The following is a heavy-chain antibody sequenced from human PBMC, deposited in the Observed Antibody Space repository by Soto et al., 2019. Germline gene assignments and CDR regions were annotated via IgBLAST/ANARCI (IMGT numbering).Heavy chain of an antibody. CDR3: VRDLDGSGSYYTDY. J-gene: IGHJ4*02. V-gene: IGHV1-18*01. CDR1: GYMFISYC. CDR2: IRPYNGDT. D-gene: IGHD3-10*01. Sequence: GASMNVSCKSSGYMFISYCMNWVREAPGQGLEWMGWIRPYNGDTKYAQSLQGRVTMTTDTSTSTAYMEMRSLRSDDTAVYYCVRDLDGSGSYYTDYWGPGTLVTVSS.